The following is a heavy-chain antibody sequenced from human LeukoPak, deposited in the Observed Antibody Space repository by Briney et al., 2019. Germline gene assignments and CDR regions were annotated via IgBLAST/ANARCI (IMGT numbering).Heavy chain of an antibody. V-gene: IGHV3-20*04. CDR2: INWNGGST. D-gene: IGHD1-26*01. CDR3: ASRDLGQSGSHNFDY. J-gene: IGHJ4*02. Sequence: TGGSLRLSCAAFGSTFDDYGMSWVRQAPGKGLEWVSGINWNGGSTSYADSVKGRFTISRDSAKNSLYLQMNSLRAEDTAVYYCASRDLGQSGSHNFDYWGQGTLVTVSS. CDR1: GSTFDDYG.